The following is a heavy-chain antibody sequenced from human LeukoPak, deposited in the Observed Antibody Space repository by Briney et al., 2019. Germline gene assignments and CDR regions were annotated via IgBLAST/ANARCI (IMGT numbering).Heavy chain of an antibody. D-gene: IGHD6-19*01. CDR2: ISYDGSNK. V-gene: IGHV3-30*18. CDR1: GFTFSSYG. CDR3: AKQGGSGWNYYYGMDV. Sequence: PGRSLRLSCAASGFTFSSYGMHWVRQAPGKGLEWVAVISYDGSNKYYADSVKGRFTISRDNSKNTVYLQMNSLRAEDTAVYYCAKQGGSGWNYYYGMDVWGKGTTVTVSS. J-gene: IGHJ6*04.